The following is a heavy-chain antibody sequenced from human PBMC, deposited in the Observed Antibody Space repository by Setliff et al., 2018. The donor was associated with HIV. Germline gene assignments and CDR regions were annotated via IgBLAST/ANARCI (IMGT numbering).Heavy chain of an antibody. Sequence: ASVKVSCKASGYSFTSYGISWVRQAPGQGLEWMGMINPSGGEPSYAQRFQGRVTMTRDTSTSTVYMELSSLRSEDTAVYYCARDHIAARSVDYWGQGTLVTVSS. V-gene: IGHV1-46*01. CDR2: INPSGGEP. D-gene: IGHD6-6*01. CDR1: GYSFTSYG. J-gene: IGHJ4*02. CDR3: ARDHIAARSVDY.